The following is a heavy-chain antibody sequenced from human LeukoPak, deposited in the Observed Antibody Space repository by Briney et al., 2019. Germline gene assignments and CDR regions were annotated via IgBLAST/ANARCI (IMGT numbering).Heavy chain of an antibody. Sequence: GASVKVSCKASGYTFTGHYMHWVRQAPGQGLEWLGWINPNSGGTNYAQKFRGWVTMTRDTSISTAYMELSRLRSDDTAVYYCARAGGNYDILTGYYPFDYWGQGTLVTVSS. CDR1: GYTFTGHY. V-gene: IGHV1-2*04. CDR2: INPNSGGT. J-gene: IGHJ4*02. CDR3: ARAGGNYDILTGYYPFDY. D-gene: IGHD3-9*01.